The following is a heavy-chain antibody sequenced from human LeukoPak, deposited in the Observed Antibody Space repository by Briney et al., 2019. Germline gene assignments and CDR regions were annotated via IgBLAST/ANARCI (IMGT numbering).Heavy chain of an antibody. CDR2: IYYSGST. V-gene: IGHV4-59*12. Sequence: SETLSLTCTVSGGSISSYYWSWIRQPPGKGLEWIGYIYYSGSTNYNPSLKSRVTISVDTSKNQFSLKLSSVTAADTAVYYCARVLRSYYYGSGSLGDWFDPWGQGTLVTVSS. D-gene: IGHD3-10*01. J-gene: IGHJ5*02. CDR3: ARVLRSYYYGSGSLGDWFDP. CDR1: GGSISSYY.